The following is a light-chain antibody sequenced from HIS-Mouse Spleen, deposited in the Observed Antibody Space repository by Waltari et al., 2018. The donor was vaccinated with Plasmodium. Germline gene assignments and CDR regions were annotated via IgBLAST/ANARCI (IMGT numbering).Light chain of an antibody. J-gene: IGLJ1*01. CDR1: KLGDKY. CDR3: QAWDSSTDYV. CDR2: QDS. Sequence: VSPGQTASITCSGDKLGDKYACWYQQKPGQSPVLVIYQDSKWPSGIPERFSGSNSGNTATLTISGTQAMDEADYYCQAWDSSTDYVFGTGTKVTVL. V-gene: IGLV3-1*01.